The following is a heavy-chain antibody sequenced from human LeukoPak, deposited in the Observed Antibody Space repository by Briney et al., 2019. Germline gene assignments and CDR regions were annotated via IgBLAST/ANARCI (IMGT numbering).Heavy chain of an antibody. Sequence: SETLSLTCTVSGASTSSGDYYWSWIRQPPGKGLEWIGNIYYSGSTNYNPSLKSRVTISVDTSKNQFSLKLSSVTAADTAVYYCARTERYYDFWSGTSYGMDVWGQGTTVTVSS. D-gene: IGHD3-3*01. CDR3: ARTERYYDFWSGTSYGMDV. V-gene: IGHV4-61*08. J-gene: IGHJ6*02. CDR2: IYYSGST. CDR1: GASTSSGDYY.